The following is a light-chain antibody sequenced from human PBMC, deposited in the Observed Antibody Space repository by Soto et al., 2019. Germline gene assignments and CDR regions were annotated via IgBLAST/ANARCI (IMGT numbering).Light chain of an antibody. V-gene: IGLV4-69*01. Sequence: QPVLTQSPSASASLGASVKLTCTLSSGHGNYVIAWHQQQPEKGPRYLMKVKSDGSHNKGDGIPDRFSGSSSGAERYLAISSLQSEDEADYYCQTWDTGIVVFGGGTKLTV. CDR3: QTWDTGIVV. CDR2: VKSDGSH. J-gene: IGLJ2*01. CDR1: SGHGNYV.